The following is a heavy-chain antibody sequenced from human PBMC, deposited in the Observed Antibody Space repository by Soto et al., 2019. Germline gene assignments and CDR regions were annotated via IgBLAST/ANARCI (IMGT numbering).Heavy chain of an antibody. J-gene: IGHJ4*02. Sequence: QVQLVESGGGVVQPGRSLRLSSTASGFTSPNCGMHWVRQAPGKGLEWVAFISDDGTYEYYADSVRGRFTVSRDNFKNTWFLQVNSRRPEDTAVYYCAKAANHGLGYSYGHCFESWGQGTLVTVSS. V-gene: IGHV3-30*18. D-gene: IGHD5-18*01. CDR2: ISDDGTYE. CDR1: GFTSPNCG. CDR3: AKAANHGLGYSYGHCFES.